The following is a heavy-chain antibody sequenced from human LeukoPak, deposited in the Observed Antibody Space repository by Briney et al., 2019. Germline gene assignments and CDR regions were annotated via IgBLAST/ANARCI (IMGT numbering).Heavy chain of an antibody. CDR3: ARRYLWFGEFHYYYYYGMDV. V-gene: IGHV3-48*03. J-gene: IGHJ6*04. CDR2: ISSSGSTI. CDR1: GFTFSSYE. Sequence: GGSPRLSCAASGFTFSSYEMNWVRQAPGKGLEWVSYISSSGSTIYYADSVKGRFAISRDNAKNSLYLQMNSLRAEDTAVYYCARRYLWFGEFHYYYYYGMDVWGKGTTVTVSS. D-gene: IGHD3-10*01.